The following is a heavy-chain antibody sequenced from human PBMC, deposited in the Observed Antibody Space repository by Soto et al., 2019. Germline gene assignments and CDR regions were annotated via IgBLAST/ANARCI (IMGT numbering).Heavy chain of an antibody. D-gene: IGHD5-12*01. CDR2: MNPNSGNT. Sequence: GAPGKVSWKASGSTFTNFDIKWGRQATGPGAERMGGMNPNSGNTGYAKKFQGRVTMTRNTYISTAYMELSSLRSEDTAVYYCTRVPGGSNRISGYDFGFDSWGQGTLVTVSS. V-gene: IGHV1-8*01. CDR3: TRVPGGSNRISGYDFGFDS. CDR1: GSTFTNFD. J-gene: IGHJ4*02.